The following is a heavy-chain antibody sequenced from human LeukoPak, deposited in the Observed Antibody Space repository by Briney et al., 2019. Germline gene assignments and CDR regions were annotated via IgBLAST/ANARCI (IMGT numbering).Heavy chain of an antibody. CDR3: ARHVRSGDDNYRIFDY. CDR1: GGSISSYF. V-gene: IGHV4-59*08. Sequence: PSETLSLTCTVSGGSISSYFWSWIRQPPGKGLEWIAYIYYSGSTNYNPSLKSRVTISVDTSKNQFSLKVNSVTAADTAVYYCARHVRSGDDNYRIFDYWGQGTLVTVSS. J-gene: IGHJ4*02. D-gene: IGHD2-15*01. CDR2: IYYSGST.